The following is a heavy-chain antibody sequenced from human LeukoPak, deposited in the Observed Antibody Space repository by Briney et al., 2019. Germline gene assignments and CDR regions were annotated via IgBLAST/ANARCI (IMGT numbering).Heavy chain of an antibody. V-gene: IGHV4-59*01. D-gene: IGHD2-15*01. J-gene: IGHJ5*02. CDR1: GGSISNYY. CDR3: AGHNGGSVRGNFDP. CDR2: VYYSGST. Sequence: PSETLSLTCTVSGGSISNYYWSWIRQPPGKGLEWIGYVYYSGSTNYNPSLKSRVTILVDTARNQYSLRLSSVTAADTAVYYCAGHNGGSVRGNFDPWGQGTLVTVSS.